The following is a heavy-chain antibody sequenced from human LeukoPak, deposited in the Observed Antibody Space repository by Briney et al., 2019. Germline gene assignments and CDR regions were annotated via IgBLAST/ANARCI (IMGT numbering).Heavy chain of an antibody. CDR1: GFTFSSYE. D-gene: IGHD6-13*01. CDR3: ARPRDSSWNYYYYMDV. Sequence: GGSLRLSCAASGFTFSSYEMNWVRQAPGKGLEWVSYISSSGSTIYYADSVKGRFTISRDNAKNSLYLQMNSLRAEDTAVYYCARPRDSSWNYYYYMDVWGKGTTVTISS. CDR2: ISSSGSTI. J-gene: IGHJ6*03. V-gene: IGHV3-48*03.